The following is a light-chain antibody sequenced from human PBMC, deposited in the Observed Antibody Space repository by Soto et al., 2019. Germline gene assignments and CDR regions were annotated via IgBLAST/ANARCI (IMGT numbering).Light chain of an antibody. J-gene: IGKJ2*01. CDR3: QQYDSFSPYT. Sequence: DIQMTQSPSTLSASVGDRVTITCRASQSISSWLAWYQQKPGKAPKLLMYDASSLKSGVPSRFSGSGSVTEFTLTITSLQPDDFATYYCQQYDSFSPYTFGQGTKLEI. CDR1: QSISSW. V-gene: IGKV1-5*01. CDR2: DAS.